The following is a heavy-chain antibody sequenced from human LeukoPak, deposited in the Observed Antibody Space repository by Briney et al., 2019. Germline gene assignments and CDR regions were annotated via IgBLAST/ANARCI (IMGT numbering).Heavy chain of an antibody. CDR1: GGSFSGYY. D-gene: IGHD6-19*01. CDR3: GRHSGWYVY. Sequence: PSETLSLTCAVYGGSFSGYYWSWIRQPPGKGLEWIGEINHSGSTNYNPSLKSRVTISVDTSKNQFSLKLSSVTAADTAVYYCGRHSGWYVYWGQGTLVTVSS. CDR2: INHSGST. J-gene: IGHJ4*02. V-gene: IGHV4-34*01.